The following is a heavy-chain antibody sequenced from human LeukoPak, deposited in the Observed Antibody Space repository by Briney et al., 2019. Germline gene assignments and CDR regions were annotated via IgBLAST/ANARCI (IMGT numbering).Heavy chain of an antibody. V-gene: IGHV3-7*01. CDR1: GFSFSSWW. D-gene: IGHD5-18*01. Sequence: GGSLRLSCAASGFSFSSWWMSWVRQAPGKGLEWVANIKQDGNEKYYVDSVKGRFTISRDNDKNSLYLQMNSLRAEDTAVYYCARDPTAMGTFDYWGQGTLVTVSS. CDR3: ARDPTAMGTFDY. CDR2: IKQDGNEK. J-gene: IGHJ4*02.